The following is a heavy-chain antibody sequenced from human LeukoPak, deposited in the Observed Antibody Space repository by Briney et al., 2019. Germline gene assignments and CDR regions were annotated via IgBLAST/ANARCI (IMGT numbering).Heavy chain of an antibody. CDR2: INSDGSIT. CDR3: TTDRGRTELPLFAS. V-gene: IGHV3-15*06. D-gene: IGHD1-26*01. J-gene: IGHJ5*01. CDR1: GFTFSSYW. Sequence: PGGSLRLSCAASGFTFSSYWMHWVRQAPGKGLVWVSRINSDGSITTYAAPVKVRFTISRDDSKTTLYLQMSSLKIEDTAVYYCTTDRGRTELPLFASWGQGTLVTVSS.